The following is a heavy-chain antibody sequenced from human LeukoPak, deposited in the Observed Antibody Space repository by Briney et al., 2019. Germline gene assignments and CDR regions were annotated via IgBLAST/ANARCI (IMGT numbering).Heavy chain of an antibody. CDR1: GFTFSSYA. CDR2: ISAPGGNT. J-gene: IGHJ3*02. V-gene: IGHV3-23*01. D-gene: IGHD2-15*01. Sequence: DPGGSLRLSCAASGFTFSSYALSWVRQPPGKELEWVSTISAPGGNTYYADSVTGRFTISRDSSKSTLYLQMNSLRAEDTAVYYCAKGGGYSRNAFDIWGQGTMVTVSS. CDR3: AKGGGYSRNAFDI.